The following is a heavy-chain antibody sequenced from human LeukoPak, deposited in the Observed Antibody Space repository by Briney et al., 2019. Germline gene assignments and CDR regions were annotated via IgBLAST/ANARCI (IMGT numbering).Heavy chain of an antibody. CDR3: AKDPPTVMANAFHI. V-gene: IGHV3-23*01. CDR1: GFTFSSYA. D-gene: IGHD5-18*01. CDR2: ISGSGGST. Sequence: GGSLRLPCAASGFTFSSYAMSWVRQAPGKGLEWVAGISGSGGSTYYADSVKGRFTISRDNAKNTLYLQMNRLRAEDTAVYYCAKDPPTVMANAFHIWGQGTMVTVSS. J-gene: IGHJ3*02.